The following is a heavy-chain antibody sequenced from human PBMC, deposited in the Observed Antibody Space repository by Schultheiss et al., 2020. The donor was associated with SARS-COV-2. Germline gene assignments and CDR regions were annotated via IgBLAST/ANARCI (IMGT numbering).Heavy chain of an antibody. CDR1: GFTFSSYA. V-gene: IGHV4-59*12. Sequence: ESLKISCAASGFTFSSYAMHWVRQAPGKGLEWIGYIYYSGSTYYNPSLKSLVTISVDTSKNQFSLMLSSVTAADTAVYYCARGRYGSGSSFDYWGQGTLVTVSS. CDR2: IYYSGST. CDR3: ARGRYGSGSSFDY. J-gene: IGHJ4*02. D-gene: IGHD3-10*01.